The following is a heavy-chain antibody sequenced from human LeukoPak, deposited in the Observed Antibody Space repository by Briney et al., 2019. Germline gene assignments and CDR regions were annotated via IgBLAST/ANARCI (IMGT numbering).Heavy chain of an antibody. CDR3: AKEQPPLYYYDSSGYYPDY. D-gene: IGHD3-22*01. J-gene: IGHJ4*02. CDR2: IGEDGSNK. V-gene: IGHV3-30*02. Sequence: AGGSLRLSCAASGFTFSSYGMHWVRQAPGKGLEWVAFIGEDGSNKYYADSVKGRFTISRDNSKNTLYLQMNSLRAEDTAVYYCAKEQPPLYYYDSSGYYPDYWGQGTLVTVSS. CDR1: GFTFSSYG.